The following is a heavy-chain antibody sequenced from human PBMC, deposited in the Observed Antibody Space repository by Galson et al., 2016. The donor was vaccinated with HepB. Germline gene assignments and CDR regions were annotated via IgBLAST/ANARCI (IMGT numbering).Heavy chain of an antibody. CDR2: IIPDFRTA. Sequence: GGTFSSYTFSWVRQAPGQGLEWMGGIIPDFRTADYAQKFQGRVTITADDSTSTVYMELTRLRSEDTAVYYCARDSRYCSGASCYKPDFDFWGQGTLVTVSS. CDR1: GGTFSSYT. D-gene: IGHD2-15*01. J-gene: IGHJ4*02. V-gene: IGHV1-69*01. CDR3: ARDSRYCSGASCYKPDFDF.